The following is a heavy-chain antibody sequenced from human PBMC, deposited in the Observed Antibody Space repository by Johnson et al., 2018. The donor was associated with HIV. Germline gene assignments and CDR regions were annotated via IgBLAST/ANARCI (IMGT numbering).Heavy chain of an antibody. CDR3: ATLWFGEVSGYDAFDV. Sequence: QEQLVESGGGVVQPGTSLRLSCTASGFAFSSYALHWVRQAPGKGLEWVAVISYDGRDAYYDDTVTGRFTSSRDNSKNTLYLQMNSLRPEDSAVYYCATLWFGEVSGYDAFDVWGHGTMVTVSS. V-gene: IGHV3-30*04. D-gene: IGHD3-10*01. CDR2: ISYDGRDA. J-gene: IGHJ3*01. CDR1: GFAFSSYA.